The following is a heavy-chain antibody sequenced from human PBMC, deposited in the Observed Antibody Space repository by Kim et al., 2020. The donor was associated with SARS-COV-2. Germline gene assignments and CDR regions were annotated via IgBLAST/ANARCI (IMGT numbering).Heavy chain of an antibody. Sequence: TEYAQKFQGRVAMTTDTSTTTVKMELRSLTSDDTAVYYCARDGGITRGIDVWGQGTSVTVSS. CDR2: T. V-gene: IGHV1-18*01. CDR3: ARDGGITRGIDV. D-gene: IGHD1-7*01. J-gene: IGHJ6*02.